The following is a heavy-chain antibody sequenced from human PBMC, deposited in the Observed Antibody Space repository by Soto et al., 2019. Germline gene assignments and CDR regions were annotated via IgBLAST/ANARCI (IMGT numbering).Heavy chain of an antibody. Sequence: QVQLQQWGAGLLKPSETLSLTCAVYGGSFSGYYWSWIRQPPGKGLEWIGEINHSGSTNYNPSLKSRVTISVDTSKNQFSLKPSSVTAADTAVYYCAIPYSSSWYYFDYWGQGTLVTVSS. D-gene: IGHD6-13*01. CDR1: GGSFSGYY. CDR3: AIPYSSSWYYFDY. J-gene: IGHJ4*02. V-gene: IGHV4-34*01. CDR2: INHSGST.